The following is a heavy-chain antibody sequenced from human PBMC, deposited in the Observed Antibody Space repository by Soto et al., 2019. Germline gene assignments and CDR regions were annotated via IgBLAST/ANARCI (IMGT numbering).Heavy chain of an antibody. J-gene: IGHJ5*02. CDR1: GFTFSSYD. V-gene: IGHV3-13*05. CDR3: ARKVSYCSSTSCYDWFDP. Sequence: GGSLRLSCAASGFTFSSYDMHWVRQATGKGLEWVSAIGTAGDPYYPGSVKGRFTISRENAKNSLYLQMNSLRAGGTAVYYCARKVSYCSSTSCYDWFDPWGQGTLVTVS. D-gene: IGHD2-2*01. CDR2: IGTAGDP.